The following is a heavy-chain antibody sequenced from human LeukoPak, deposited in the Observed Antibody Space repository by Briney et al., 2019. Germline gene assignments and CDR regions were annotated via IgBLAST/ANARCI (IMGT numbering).Heavy chain of an antibody. J-gene: IGHJ4*02. Sequence: GGSLRLSCAASGFTFSSYAMHWVRQAPGKGLEWVAVISYDGSNKYYADSVKGRFTISRDNSKNTLYLQMNSLRAEDTAVYYCAKVWRGNYYDYWGRGTLVTVSS. V-gene: IGHV3-30-3*01. D-gene: IGHD1-1*01. CDR1: GFTFSSYA. CDR2: ISYDGSNK. CDR3: AKVWRGNYYDY.